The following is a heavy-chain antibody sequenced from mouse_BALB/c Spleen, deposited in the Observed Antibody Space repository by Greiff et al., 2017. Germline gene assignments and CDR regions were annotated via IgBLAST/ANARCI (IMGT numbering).Heavy chain of an antibody. D-gene: IGHD1-1*01. J-gene: IGHJ3*01. Sequence: VQLQQSGPGLVAPSQSLSITCTVSGFSLTSYGVHWVRQPPGKGLEWLGVIWAGGSTNYNSALMSRLSISKDNSKSQVFLKMNSLQTDDTAMYYCARDTPFYYYGFAYWGQGTLVTVSA. CDR3: ARDTPFYYYGFAY. CDR1: GFSLTSYG. CDR2: IWAGGST. V-gene: IGHV2-9*02.